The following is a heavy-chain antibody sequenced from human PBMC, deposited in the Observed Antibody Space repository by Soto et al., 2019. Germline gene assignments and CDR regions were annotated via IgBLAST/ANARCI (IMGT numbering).Heavy chain of an antibody. V-gene: IGHV3-30*18. CDR1: GFTFSSYG. Sequence: PGGSLRLSCAASGFTFSSYGMHWVRQAPGKGLEWVAVISYDGSNKYYADSVKGRFTISRDNSKNTLYLQMNSLRAEDTAVYYCAKDPGVDSTGGMDVWGQGTTVTVSS. D-gene: IGHD4-17*01. CDR3: AKDPGVDSTGGMDV. J-gene: IGHJ6*02. CDR2: ISYDGSNK.